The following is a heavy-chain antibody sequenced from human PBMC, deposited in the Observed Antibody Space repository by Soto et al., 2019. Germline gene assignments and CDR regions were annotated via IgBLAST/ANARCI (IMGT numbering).Heavy chain of an antibody. V-gene: IGHV1-69*06. Sequence: GASVKVSCKASGGTFSSYAISWVRQAPGQGLEWMGGIIPIFGTANYAQKFQGRVTITADKSTSTAYMELSSLRSEDTAVYYCATNGVFGVVMNSSYYYGMDVWGQGTTVTVSS. CDR3: ATNGVFGVVMNSSYYYGMDV. J-gene: IGHJ6*02. D-gene: IGHD3-3*01. CDR1: GGTFSSYA. CDR2: IIPIFGTA.